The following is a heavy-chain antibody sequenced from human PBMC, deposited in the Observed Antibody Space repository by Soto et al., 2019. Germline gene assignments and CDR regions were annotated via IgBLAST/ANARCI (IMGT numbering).Heavy chain of an antibody. CDR2: ISGSGGST. CDR1: GFTFSSYA. J-gene: IGHJ6*02. D-gene: IGHD6-13*01. Sequence: GGSLRLSCAASGFTFSSYAMSWVRQAPGKGLEWVSAISGSGGSTYYADSVKGRFTISRDNSKNTLYLQMNSLRAEDTAVYYCAKDQGRSSWPYYYYGMDVWCQGTTFTVSS. V-gene: IGHV3-23*01. CDR3: AKDQGRSSWPYYYYGMDV.